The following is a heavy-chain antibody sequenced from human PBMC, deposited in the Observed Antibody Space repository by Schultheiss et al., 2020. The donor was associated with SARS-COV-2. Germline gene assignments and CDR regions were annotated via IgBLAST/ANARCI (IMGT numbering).Heavy chain of an antibody. J-gene: IGHJ4*02. CDR2: ISSTSGYI. D-gene: IGHD1-1*01. CDR3: VKEGEEMGTS. Sequence: GGSLRLSCAASGFTFSSYSMNWVRQAPGKGLEWVASISSTSGYIYYADSVKGRFTVSRDNAKNSLDLQMNSLRVDDTAVYYCVKEGEEMGTSWGQGTLVTVSS. CDR1: GFTFSSYS. V-gene: IGHV3-21*04.